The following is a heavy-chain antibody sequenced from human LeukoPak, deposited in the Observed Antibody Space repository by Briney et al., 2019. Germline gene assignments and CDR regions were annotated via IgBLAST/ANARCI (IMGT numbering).Heavy chain of an antibody. CDR2: ISGSGGST. D-gene: IGHD2-2*01. CDR3: AREEYQLLDYYYYGMDV. J-gene: IGHJ6*02. Sequence: PGGSLRLSCAASGFTFSSYAMSWVRQAPGKGLEWVSAISGSGGSTYYADSVKGRFTISRDNSKNSLYLQMNSLRAEDTAVYYCAREEYQLLDYYYYGMDVWGQGTTVTVSS. CDR1: GFTFSSYA. V-gene: IGHV3-23*01.